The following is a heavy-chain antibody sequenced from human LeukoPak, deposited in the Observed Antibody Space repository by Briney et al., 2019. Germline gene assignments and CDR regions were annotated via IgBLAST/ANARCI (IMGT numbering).Heavy chain of an antibody. CDR2: ISSNGDNT. Sequence: GGSLRLFCSASGFPFNTYAIHWVRQAPGKGLEYVAGISSNGDNTDFADSAKGRFTISRDNSKSTLFLQMNSLRAEDTAVYFCTRDSALLGVAFDLWDQGTVVTVSS. D-gene: IGHD2-15*01. CDR1: GFPFNTYA. CDR3: TRDSALLGVAFDL. V-gene: IGHV3-64D*06. J-gene: IGHJ3*01.